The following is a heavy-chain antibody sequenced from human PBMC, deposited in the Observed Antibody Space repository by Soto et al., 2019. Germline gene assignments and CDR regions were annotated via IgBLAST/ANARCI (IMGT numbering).Heavy chain of an antibody. Sequence: LSLTCTVSGGSISSYYWSWIRQPPGKGLEWIGYIYYSGSTNYNPSLKSRVTISVDTSKNQFSLKLSFVTAADTAVYYCARRNGGYCSGGSCYRARYYYYYMDVWGKGTTVTVSS. D-gene: IGHD2-15*01. J-gene: IGHJ6*03. V-gene: IGHV4-59*08. CDR1: GGSISSYY. CDR3: ARRNGGYCSGGSCYRARYYYYYMDV. CDR2: IYYSGST.